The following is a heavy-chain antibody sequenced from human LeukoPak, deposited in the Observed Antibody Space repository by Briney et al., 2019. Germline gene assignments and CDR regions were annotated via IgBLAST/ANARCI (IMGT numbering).Heavy chain of an antibody. CDR2: IIPILGIA. J-gene: IGHJ4*02. CDR1: GGTFSSYT. CDR3: AIRYGSGSSYFDY. D-gene: IGHD3-10*01. Sequence: SVKVSCKASGGTFSSYTISWVRQAPGQGLEWMGRIIPILGIANYAQKFQGRVTITADKSTSAAYMELSSLRSEDTAVYYCAIRYGSGSSYFDYWGQGTLVTVSS. V-gene: IGHV1-69*02.